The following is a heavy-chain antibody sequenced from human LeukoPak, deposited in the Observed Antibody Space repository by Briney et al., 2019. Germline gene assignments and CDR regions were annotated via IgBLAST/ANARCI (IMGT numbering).Heavy chain of an antibody. CDR2: ISASGSSK. CDR1: GFSFSRYS. J-gene: IGHJ4*02. D-gene: IGHD6-19*01. CDR3: AKEMELGVAVYYFDS. V-gene: IGHV3-23*01. Sequence: RSLRLSCAASGFSFSRYSMYWVRPAPGKGLEWVATISASGSSKYYTDAVRGRFTISRDNLKNTLYLQMSRLRAEDTATFYCAKEMELGVAVYYFDSGGQGTRVTVS.